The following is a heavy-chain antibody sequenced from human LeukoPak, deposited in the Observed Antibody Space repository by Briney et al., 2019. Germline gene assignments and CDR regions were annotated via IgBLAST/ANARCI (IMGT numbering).Heavy chain of an antibody. CDR1: GFSFSDAW. D-gene: IGHD4-11*01. CDR2: IKSKTDGGTT. J-gene: IGHJ3*02. CDR3: TTAPLQYPMEAHGAFDI. V-gene: IGHV3-15*01. Sequence: GGSLRLSCEASGFSFSDAWMSWVRQAPGKGLEWVGRIKSKTDGGTTDYAAPVKGRFTISRDDSKNTLYLQMNSLKTEDTAVYYCTTAPLQYPMEAHGAFDIWGQGTMVTVSS.